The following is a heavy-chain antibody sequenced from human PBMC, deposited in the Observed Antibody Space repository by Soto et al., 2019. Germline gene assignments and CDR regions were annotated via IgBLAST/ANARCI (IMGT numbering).Heavy chain of an antibody. D-gene: IGHD6-13*01. J-gene: IGHJ5*02. CDR3: AKDKQQGAVSHWFDP. CDR2: ISYDGSQT. CDR1: GFTFSRYA. Sequence: QVQLVESGGGVVQPGSSLRLSCTASGFTFSRYAMKWVRQAPGKGLGWVAVISYDGSQTSYAESAQGRFTVSRDNSKNTVLLQLNILRTDDTAVYYCAKDKQQGAVSHWFDPWGKGTLVAVSS. V-gene: IGHV3-30*18.